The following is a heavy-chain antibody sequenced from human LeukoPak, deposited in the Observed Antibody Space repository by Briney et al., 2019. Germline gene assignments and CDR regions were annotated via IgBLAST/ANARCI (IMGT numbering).Heavy chain of an antibody. CDR1: GFTFSDYY. J-gene: IGHJ4*02. V-gene: IGHV3-23*01. CDR3: AKLDTPAAIAPYYFDY. Sequence: GSLRLSCAASGFTFSDYYMSWIRQAPGKGLEWVSTISGSGGSTYYADSVKGRFTISRDNSKNTLYLQMNSLRAEDTAVYYCAKLDTPAAIAPYYFDYWGRGTLVTVSS. D-gene: IGHD2-2*01. CDR2: ISGSGGST.